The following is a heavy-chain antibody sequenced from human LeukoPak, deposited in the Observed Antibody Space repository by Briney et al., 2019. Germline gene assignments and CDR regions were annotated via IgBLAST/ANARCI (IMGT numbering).Heavy chain of an antibody. CDR3: ATLTDLNWFDP. CDR1: GFSFSSST. CDR2: ISSSRSYI. Sequence: GMSLRLSCAASGFSFSSSTMNWVRQAPGKGLEWVSSISSSRSYIYYADPLKGRFTISRDNAKNSLYLQMNSLRADDPAVFYCATLTDLNWFDPWGQGTLVTVSS. V-gene: IGHV3-21*01. J-gene: IGHJ5*02.